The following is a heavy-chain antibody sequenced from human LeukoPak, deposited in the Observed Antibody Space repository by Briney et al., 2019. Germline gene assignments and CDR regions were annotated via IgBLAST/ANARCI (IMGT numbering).Heavy chain of an antibody. J-gene: IGHJ6*03. CDR3: ARVSSSDQGYYMDV. V-gene: IGHV3-23*01. D-gene: IGHD1-26*01. CDR1: GFTFSSYG. Sequence: PGGSLRLSCAASGFTFSSYGMSWVRQAPGKGLEWVSAISGSGGSTYYADSVKGRFTISRDNAKNSLYLQMNSLRAEDTAVYYCARVSSSDQGYYMDVWGKGTTVTVSS. CDR2: ISGSGGST.